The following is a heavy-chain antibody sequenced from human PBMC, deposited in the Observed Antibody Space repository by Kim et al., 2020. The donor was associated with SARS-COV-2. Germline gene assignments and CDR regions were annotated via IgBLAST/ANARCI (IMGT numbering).Heavy chain of an antibody. CDR2: INHSGST. J-gene: IGHJ4*02. V-gene: IGHV4-34*01. D-gene: IGHD3-22*01. CDR3: ARALAIYDSSGYYRQASNYRIFDY. CDR1: GGSFSGYY. Sequence: SETLSLTCAVYGGSFSGYYWSWIRQPPGKGLEWIGEINHSGSTNYNPSLKSRVTISVDTSKNQFSLKLSSVTAADTAVYYCARALAIYDSSGYYRQASNYRIFDYWGQGTLVTVSS.